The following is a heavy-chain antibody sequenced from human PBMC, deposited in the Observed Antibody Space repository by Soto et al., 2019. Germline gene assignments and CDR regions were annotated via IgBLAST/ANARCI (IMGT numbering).Heavy chain of an antibody. J-gene: IGHJ5*02. CDR1: GGTVASSHW. D-gene: IGHD2-21*02. Sequence: SETLSLTCDVSGGTVASSHWWSWVRQSPGGGLEWIGNVYHTGDTNLNPSLQSRVTISVDKSDNQFSLRLNSLTAADTAVYFCAREIVTAGGNNYFDPWGPGTLVTVSP. CDR2: VYHTGDT. CDR3: AREIVTAGGNNYFDP. V-gene: IGHV4-4*02.